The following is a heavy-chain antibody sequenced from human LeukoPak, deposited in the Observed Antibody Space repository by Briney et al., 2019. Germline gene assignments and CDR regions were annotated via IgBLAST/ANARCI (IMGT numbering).Heavy chain of an antibody. D-gene: IGHD6-6*01. CDR3: AKERSSSPIFDY. CDR2: TSYDGSNK. V-gene: IGHV3-30*18. Sequence: GRSLRLSCAASGFTFSSYGMHCVRQAPGKGLEWVAVTSYDGSNKYYADSVKGRFTISRDNSKNTLYLQMNSLRAEDTAVYYCAKERSSSPIFDYWGQGTLVTVSS. J-gene: IGHJ4*02. CDR1: GFTFSSYG.